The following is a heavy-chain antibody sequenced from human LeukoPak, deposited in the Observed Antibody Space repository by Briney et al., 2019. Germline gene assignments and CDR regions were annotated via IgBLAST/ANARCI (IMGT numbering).Heavy chain of an antibody. CDR2: IYYSGST. V-gene: IGHV4-30-4*01. J-gene: IGHJ4*02. CDR3: ARAIRIVGATRFDY. Sequence: SETLSLTCTVSGGSISSGDYYWSWIRQPPGKGLEWIGYIYYSGSTYYNPSLKSRATISVDTSKNQFSLKLSSVIAADTAVYYCARAIRIVGATRFDYWGQGTLVTVSS. D-gene: IGHD1-26*01. CDR1: GGSISSGDYY.